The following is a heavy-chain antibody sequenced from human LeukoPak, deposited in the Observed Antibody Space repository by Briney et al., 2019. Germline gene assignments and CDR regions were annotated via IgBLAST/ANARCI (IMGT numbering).Heavy chain of an antibody. CDR3: AKDDVGEDY. D-gene: IGHD1-26*01. Sequence: GSLILSCAASGFPFIRYALSWVRPAPGKGLEWVSAISGSGGSTYYADSVKGRFTISRDNSKNTLYLQMNSLRAEDTAVYYCAKDDVGEDYWGQGTLVTVSS. J-gene: IGHJ4*02. V-gene: IGHV3-23*01. CDR1: GFPFIRYA. CDR2: ISGSGGST.